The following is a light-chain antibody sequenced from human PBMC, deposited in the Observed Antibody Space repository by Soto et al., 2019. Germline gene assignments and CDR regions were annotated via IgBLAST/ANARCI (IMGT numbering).Light chain of an antibody. Sequence: DIQMTQSPSTLSASVGDRVTITYRASQTISSWLAWYQQKPGKAPKLLIYAASTLESGVSSRFSGRGSGTEFTLTINSLQPEDFATYYCQQYKSYLRTFGQGTKVEIK. V-gene: IGKV1-5*01. CDR3: QQYKSYLRT. CDR1: QTISSW. CDR2: AAS. J-gene: IGKJ1*01.